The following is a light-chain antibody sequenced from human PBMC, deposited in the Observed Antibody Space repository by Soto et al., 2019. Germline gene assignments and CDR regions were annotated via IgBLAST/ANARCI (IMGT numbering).Light chain of an antibody. J-gene: IGKJ2*01. Sequence: DIPMNQATSTLSASVGDRVTIKCRASQNIGTWLAWYQQRPGKAPNLLIYGASSLQTGVPTRFSGSGFGTEVTLIISSLQTDDFATCSCQQDDSYPYTFGKGTKFEIK. CDR3: QQDDSYPYT. V-gene: IGKV1-5*01. CDR1: QNIGTW. CDR2: GAS.